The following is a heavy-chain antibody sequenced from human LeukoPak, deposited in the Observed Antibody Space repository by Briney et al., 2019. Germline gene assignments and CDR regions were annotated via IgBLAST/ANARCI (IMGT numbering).Heavy chain of an antibody. D-gene: IGHD4-23*01. V-gene: IGHV4-39*01. Sequence: PSETLSLTCTVSGGSISSSSYYWGWIRQPPGKGLEWIGSIYYSGSTYYNPSLKSRVTISVDTSKNQFSLKLSSVTAADTAVYYCARRGYGGNLHYFDYWGQGTLVTVSS. CDR3: ARRGYGGNLHYFDY. J-gene: IGHJ4*02. CDR2: IYYSGST. CDR1: GGSISSSSYY.